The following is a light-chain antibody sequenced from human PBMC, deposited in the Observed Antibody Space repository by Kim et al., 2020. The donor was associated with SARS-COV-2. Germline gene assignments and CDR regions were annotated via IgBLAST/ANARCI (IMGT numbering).Light chain of an antibody. V-gene: IGKV3-15*01. CDR1: QSVSTN. CDR3: QQYSNFRT. Sequence: SVSPGERATLSCRASQSVSTNLVWYQQNPGQAPRLLIYGASTRATGIPARFSGSGSGTEFTLTISSLQSEDFAVYYCQQYSNFRTFGQGTKVDIK. J-gene: IGKJ1*01. CDR2: GAS.